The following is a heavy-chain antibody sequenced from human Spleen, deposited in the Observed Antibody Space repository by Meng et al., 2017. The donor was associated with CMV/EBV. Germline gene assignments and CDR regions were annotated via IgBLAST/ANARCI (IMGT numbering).Heavy chain of an antibody. D-gene: IGHD6-19*01. J-gene: IGHJ4*02. V-gene: IGHV3-30*02. CDR3: AKDGGWSSNFDY. CDR1: GFTFSSYG. Sequence: GQLGESGGGVVQPGGSLRLSCAASGFTFSSYGMHWVRQAPGKGLEWVAFIRYDGSNKYYADSVRGRFTISRDNSKNTLYLQMNSLRAEDTAVYYCAKDGGWSSNFDYWGQGTLVTVSS. CDR2: IRYDGSNK.